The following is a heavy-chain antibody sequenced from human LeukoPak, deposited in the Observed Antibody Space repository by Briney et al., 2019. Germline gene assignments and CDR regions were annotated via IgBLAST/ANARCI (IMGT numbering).Heavy chain of an antibody. CDR2: IKQDGSEK. CDR3: ARDPPSFQY. V-gene: IGHV3-7*01. J-gene: IGHJ1*01. CDR1: GFTFRSYW. Sequence: PGGSLRLSCAASGFTFRSYWMRWVRQAPGKGLEWVANIKQDGSEKNYVDSVKGRLTISRDNAKNSLYLQMNSLRAEDTAVYYCARDPPSFQYWGQGTLVTVSA.